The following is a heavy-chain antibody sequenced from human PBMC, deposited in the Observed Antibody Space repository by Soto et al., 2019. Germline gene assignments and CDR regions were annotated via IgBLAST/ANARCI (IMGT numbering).Heavy chain of an antibody. J-gene: IGHJ6*02. CDR1: GFVFSTYS. CDR3: ANQKIRFAVAGTLYGLGV. V-gene: IGHV3-48*02. Sequence: EGQLVESGGNLVRPGGSLRLSCEASGFVFSTYSMNWVRQAPGKGLEWISYISSTSGTIYYADTVKGRFTIFRDNAKNSRLLQMNGVRDDDTAVDCCANQKIRFAVAGTLYGLGVWGQGTTVTVSS. D-gene: IGHD6-19*01. CDR2: ISSTSGTI.